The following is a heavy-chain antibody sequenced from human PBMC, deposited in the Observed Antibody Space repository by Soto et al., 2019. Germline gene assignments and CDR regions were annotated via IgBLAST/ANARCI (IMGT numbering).Heavy chain of an antibody. CDR2: ISDSGST. CDR1: GFTFSHYA. J-gene: IGHJ4*02. Sequence: PVGSRSVSCAAAGFTFSHYAMNQFRQAPGKGLESVSTISDSGSTYYADSVKGRFTISRDNSKNTLYLQRSSLRAEDTAVYFCAKGFDGPHCTRTSCLFYFDYWGQGALVTVSS. V-gene: IGHV3-23*01. CDR3: AKGFDGPHCTRTSCLFYFDY. D-gene: IGHD2-2*01.